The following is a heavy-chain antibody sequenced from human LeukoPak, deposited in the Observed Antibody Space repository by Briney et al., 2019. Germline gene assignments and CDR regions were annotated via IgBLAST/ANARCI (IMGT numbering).Heavy chain of an antibody. CDR3: AHEQGGIAAAGTVLWFDP. V-gene: IGHV2-5*02. CDR1: GISLSTSGVG. J-gene: IGHJ5*02. CDR2: IYWDDDK. D-gene: IGHD6-13*01. Sequence: SGPTLVNPTQTLTLTCTFSGISLSTSGVGVGWIRQPPGKALEWLALIYWDDDKRYSPSLKSRLTITKDTSKNQVVLTMTNMDPVDTATYYCAHEQGGIAAAGTVLWFDPWGQGTLVTVSS.